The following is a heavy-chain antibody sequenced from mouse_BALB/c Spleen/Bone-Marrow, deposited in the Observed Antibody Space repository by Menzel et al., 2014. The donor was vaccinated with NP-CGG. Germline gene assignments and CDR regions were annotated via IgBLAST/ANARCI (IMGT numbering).Heavy chain of an antibody. CDR2: IDPENGNI. CDR3: TRRGFDF. V-gene: IGHV14-3*02. Sequence: EVQLQQSGAELVKPGASVKLSCTASGFNIKDTYIHWVKRGPEQGLEWIGRIDPENGNIKYDPKFQVKATITADTSSNTAYLQLSNLTSEDTAVYYCTRRGFDFWGQGTTLTVSS. J-gene: IGHJ2*01. CDR1: GFNIKDTY.